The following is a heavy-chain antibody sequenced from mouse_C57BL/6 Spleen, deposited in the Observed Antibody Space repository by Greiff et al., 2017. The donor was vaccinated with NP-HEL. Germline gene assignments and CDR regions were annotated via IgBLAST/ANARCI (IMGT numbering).Heavy chain of an antibody. V-gene: IGHV1-42*01. CDR3: ARNRPFDY. J-gene: IGHJ2*01. CDR1: GYSFTGYY. CDR2: INPSTGGT. Sequence: VVKPGASVKISCKASGYSFTGYYMNWVKQSPEKSLEWIGEINPSTGGTTYNQKFKAKATLTVDKSSSTAYMQLKSLTSEDSAVYYCARNRPFDYWGQGTTLTVSS.